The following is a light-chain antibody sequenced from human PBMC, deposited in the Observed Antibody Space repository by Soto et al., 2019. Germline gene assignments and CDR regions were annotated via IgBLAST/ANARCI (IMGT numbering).Light chain of an antibody. CDR3: QSYDSTRSARYV. J-gene: IGLJ1*01. Sequence: QSVLTQPPSVSGAPGQRVTISCTGSSSNIGANYDVHWYQQRPGTAPKLLIFANSNRPSGVPDRFSGSKSGTSASLVITGLQAGDEGDYYCQSYDSTRSARYVFGTGTKLTVL. V-gene: IGLV1-40*01. CDR1: SSNIGANYD. CDR2: ANS.